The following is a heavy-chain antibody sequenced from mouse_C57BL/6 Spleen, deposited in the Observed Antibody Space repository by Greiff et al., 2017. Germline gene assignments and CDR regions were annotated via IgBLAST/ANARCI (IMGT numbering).Heavy chain of an antibody. CDR2: SRNKANDYTT. V-gene: IGHV7-1*01. D-gene: IGHD4-1*01. CDR1: GFTFSDFY. J-gene: IGHJ1*03. CDR3: ARSPLTDWYFDV. Sequence: EVKLMESGGGLVQSGRSLRLSCATSGFTFSDFYMEWVRQAPGKGLEWIAASRNKANDYTTEYSASVKGRFIVSRDTSQSILYLQMNALRAEDTAIYYCARSPLTDWYFDVWGTGTTVTVSS.